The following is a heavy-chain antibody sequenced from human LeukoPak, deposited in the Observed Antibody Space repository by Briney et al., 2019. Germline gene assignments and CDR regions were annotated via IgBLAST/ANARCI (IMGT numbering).Heavy chain of an antibody. CDR3: ARGTQYSSSWYYFDY. V-gene: IGHV4-59*01. J-gene: IGHJ4*02. CDR2: IYHSGST. Sequence: PSETLSLTCTVSGGSISSNYWTWIRQPPRKGREWMGYIYHSGSTYYNPSLTSRVTISVDTSKNQFSLKLSSVTAADTAVYYCARGTQYSSSWYYFDYWGQGILVTVSS. D-gene: IGHD6-13*01. CDR1: GGSISSNY.